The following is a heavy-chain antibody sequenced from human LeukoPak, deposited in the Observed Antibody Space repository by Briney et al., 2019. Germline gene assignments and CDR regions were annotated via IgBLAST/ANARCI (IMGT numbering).Heavy chain of an antibody. D-gene: IGHD3-22*01. CDR1: GFTFSSYG. CDR3: ARVGNDGVADSSGYYFDY. V-gene: IGHV3-48*01. Sequence: GGSLRLSCAASGFTFSSYGMNWVRQAPGKGLEWVSYIRGSGSSKYCADSVEGRFTISRDNAKNSLYLQMDSLRAEDTAVYSCARVGNDGVADSSGYYFDYWGQGTLVTVSS. CDR2: IRGSGSSK. J-gene: IGHJ4*02.